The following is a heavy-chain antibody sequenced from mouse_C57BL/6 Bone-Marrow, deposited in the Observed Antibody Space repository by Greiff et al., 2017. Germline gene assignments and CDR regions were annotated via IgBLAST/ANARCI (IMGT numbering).Heavy chain of an antibody. Sequence: EVKLVESGPELVKPGASVKMSCKASGYTFTDYNMHWVKQSHGKSLEWIGYINPNNGGTSYNQKFKGKATLTVNKSSSTAYMELRSLTSEDSAVYYCARGTLGFDYWGQGTTLTVSS. D-gene: IGHD4-1*01. CDR1: GYTFTDYN. CDR3: ARGTLGFDY. V-gene: IGHV1-22*01. J-gene: IGHJ2*01. CDR2: INPNNGGT.